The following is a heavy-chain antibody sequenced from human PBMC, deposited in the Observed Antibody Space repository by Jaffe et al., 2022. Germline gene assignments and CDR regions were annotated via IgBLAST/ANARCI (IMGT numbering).Heavy chain of an antibody. D-gene: IGHD6-19*01. CDR3: AKNPKVKYSSACDY. J-gene: IGHJ4*02. V-gene: IGHV3-23*01. CDR1: GFTFSSYA. Sequence: EVQLLESGGGLIQPGGSLRFSCAASGFTFSSYAMTWVRQAPGKGLEWVSTISNSGDSTYYADSVKGRFTISRDNSKNTLYLQMNSLRVEDTAVYYCAKNPKVKYSSACDYWGQGTLVTVSS. CDR2: ISNSGDST.